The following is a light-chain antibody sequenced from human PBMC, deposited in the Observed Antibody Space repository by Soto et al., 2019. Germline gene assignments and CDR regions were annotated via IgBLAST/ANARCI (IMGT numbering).Light chain of an antibody. CDR2: DSS. CDR1: QTTDNT. V-gene: IGKV3-15*01. J-gene: IGKJ2*01. Sequence: VMTQSPATVSLSPGERATLSCRASQTTDNTLAWYQRKPGQAPRLIIDDSSTRATGVPARLSGSGSGTDFTLTISSLQSEDFAVYYCQHYKYGTYTFGQGTKVDIK. CDR3: QHYKYGTYT.